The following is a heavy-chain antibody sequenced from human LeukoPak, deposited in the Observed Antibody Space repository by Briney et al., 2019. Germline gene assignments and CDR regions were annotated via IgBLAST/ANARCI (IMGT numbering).Heavy chain of an antibody. CDR1: GGTFSSYA. V-gene: IGHV1-69*05. CDR3: ARGYCSGGSCSEGGPFDY. Sequence: SVKVSCKASGGTFSSYAICWVRQAPGQGLEWMGGIIPIFGTANYAQKFQGRVTITTDESTSTAYMELSSLRSEDTAVYYCARGYCSGGSCSEGGPFDYWGQGTLVTVSS. CDR2: IIPIFGTA. J-gene: IGHJ4*02. D-gene: IGHD2-15*01.